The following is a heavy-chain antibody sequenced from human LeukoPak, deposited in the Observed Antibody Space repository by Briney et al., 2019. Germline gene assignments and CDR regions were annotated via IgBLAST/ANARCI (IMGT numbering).Heavy chain of an antibody. CDR1: GGSIGSGYY. V-gene: IGHV4-61*01. CDR2: IYYSGST. Sequence: SETLSLTCTVSGGSIGSGYYWAWIRQPPGKGLEWIGYIYYSGSTNYNPSLKSRVTISVDTSKNQFSLKLSSVTAADTAVYYCARSPNYYDSSGYPDADAFDIWGQGTMVTVSS. J-gene: IGHJ3*02. D-gene: IGHD3-22*01. CDR3: ARSPNYYDSSGYPDADAFDI.